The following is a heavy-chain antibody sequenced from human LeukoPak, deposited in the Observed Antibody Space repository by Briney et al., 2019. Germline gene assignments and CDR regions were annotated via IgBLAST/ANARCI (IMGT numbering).Heavy chain of an antibody. V-gene: IGHV3-9*01. J-gene: IGHJ3*02. CDR1: GFTFDDYA. CDR3: AKAGGTTGTTNAFDI. D-gene: IGHD1-1*01. Sequence: GGSLRLSCAASGFTFDDYAMHWVRQAPGKGLEWVSGISWNSGSIGYADSVKGRFTISRDNAKNSLYLQMNSLRAEDTALYYCAKAGGTTGTTNAFDIWGQGTMVTVSS. CDR2: ISWNSGSI.